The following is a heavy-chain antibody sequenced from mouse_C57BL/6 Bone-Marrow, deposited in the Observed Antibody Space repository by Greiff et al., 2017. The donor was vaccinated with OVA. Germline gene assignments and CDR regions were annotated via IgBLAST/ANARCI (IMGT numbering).Heavy chain of an antibody. CDR3: ARRGACGVVNSFDY. D-gene: IGHD1-1*01. Sequence: QVQLKQPGAELAKPGASVKLSCKASGYTFTSYWMHWVKQRPGRGLEWIGRIDPNSGGTNYNEKFKGKATLTADKPSSTAYMELRSLTSEDSAVYFCARRGACGVVNSFDYWGQGTTVTVSS. CDR2: IDPNSGGT. J-gene: IGHJ4*01. CDR1: GYTFTSYW. V-gene: IGHV1-62-3*01.